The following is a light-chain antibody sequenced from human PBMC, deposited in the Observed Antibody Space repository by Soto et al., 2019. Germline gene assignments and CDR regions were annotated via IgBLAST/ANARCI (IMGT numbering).Light chain of an antibody. CDR1: QSISSW. CDR2: DAS. V-gene: IGKV1-5*01. J-gene: IGKJ1*01. Sequence: DIQMTQSPSTLSAAVGDRVTITCRASQSISSWLAWYQQKPGKAPKLLIYDASSLESGVPSRFSGSGSGTEFTLTISSLRPDDFATYYCQHYNSYSGTFGPGTKV. CDR3: QHYNSYSGT.